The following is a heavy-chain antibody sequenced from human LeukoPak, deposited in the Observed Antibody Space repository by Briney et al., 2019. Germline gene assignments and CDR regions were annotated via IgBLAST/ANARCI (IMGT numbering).Heavy chain of an antibody. J-gene: IGHJ4*02. CDR2: IKQDASVG. V-gene: IGHV3-7*01. Sequence: SGGSLRLSCAASGFTFSSYWMSWVRQAPGKGLEWVANIKQDASVGYYVDSVKGRFTISRDNAKNSLYLQMNSLRAEDTAVYYCARDLLDGIAVAVHYLDYGGQGTLVTVSS. CDR3: ARDLLDGIAVAVHYLDY. CDR1: GFTFSSYW. D-gene: IGHD6-19*01.